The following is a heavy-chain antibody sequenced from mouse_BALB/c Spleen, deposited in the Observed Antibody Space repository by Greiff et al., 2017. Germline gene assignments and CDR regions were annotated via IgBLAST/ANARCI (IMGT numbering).Heavy chain of an antibody. D-gene: IGHD1-2*01. CDR3: ARSPITTATFFDY. J-gene: IGHJ2*01. Sequence: EVQLQQSGAELVKPGASVKLSCTASGFNIKDTYMHWVKQRPEQGLEWIGRIDPANGTTKYDPKFQGKATITADTSSNTAYLQLSSLTSEDTAVYYCARSPITTATFFDYWGQGTTLTVSS. V-gene: IGHV14-3*02. CDR1: GFNIKDTY. CDR2: IDPANGTT.